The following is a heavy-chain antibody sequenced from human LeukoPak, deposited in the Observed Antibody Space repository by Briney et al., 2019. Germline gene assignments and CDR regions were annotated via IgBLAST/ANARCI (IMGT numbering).Heavy chain of an antibody. J-gene: IGHJ4*02. V-gene: IGHV4-59*08. CDR2: ISYGGGT. Sequence: PSETLSLTCAVSGGSISSFYWSWVRQPPGKGLEWVGYISYGGGTTYNPSLKRRVSMSIDTSKNQFSLRLSSVTAADTALYYCARVSDTSGYFYYFDYWGQGTLVTVSS. D-gene: IGHD3-22*01. CDR1: GGSISSFY. CDR3: ARVSDTSGYFYYFDY.